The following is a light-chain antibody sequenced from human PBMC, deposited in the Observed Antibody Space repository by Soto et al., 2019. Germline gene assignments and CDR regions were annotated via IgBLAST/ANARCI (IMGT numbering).Light chain of an antibody. V-gene: IGLV2-14*03. CDR3: SSFTSNRIYV. J-gene: IGLJ1*01. Sequence: QSVLTQPTSVYGSPGQSITISCTGNHNDIGTYDYVSWYQQHPGRAPRLLIYGVTTRPSGISDRFSASKSGLTASLTISGLQPEDEADYYCSSFTSNRIYVFGPGTKVTV. CDR1: HNDIGTYDY. CDR2: GVT.